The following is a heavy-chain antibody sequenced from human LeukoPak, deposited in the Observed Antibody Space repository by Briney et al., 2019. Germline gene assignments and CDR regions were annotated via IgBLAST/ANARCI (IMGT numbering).Heavy chain of an antibody. CDR3: ARQRVGYSYGYDY. CDR1: GGSISSYY. V-gene: IGHV4-59*08. J-gene: IGHJ4*02. D-gene: IGHD5-18*01. CDR2: IYYSGST. Sequence: SETLSLTCTVSGGSISSYYWSWIRQPPGKGLEWIGYIYYSGSTNYNPSLKSRVTISVDTSKNQFSLKLSSVTAADTAVYYCARQRVGYSYGYDYWGRGTLVTVSS.